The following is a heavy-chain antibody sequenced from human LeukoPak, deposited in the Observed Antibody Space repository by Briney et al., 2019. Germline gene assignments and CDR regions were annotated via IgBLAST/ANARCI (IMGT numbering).Heavy chain of an antibody. CDR2: INHSGST. CDR1: GGSFSGYY. Sequence: PSETLSLTCAVYGGSFSGYYWSWIRQPPGKGLEWIGEINHSGSTNYNPSLKSRVTISVDTSENQFSLKLSSMTAADTAVYYCARGPHFYYYYYMDVWGKGTTVTVSS. J-gene: IGHJ6*03. V-gene: IGHV4-34*01. CDR3: ARGPHFYYYYYMDV.